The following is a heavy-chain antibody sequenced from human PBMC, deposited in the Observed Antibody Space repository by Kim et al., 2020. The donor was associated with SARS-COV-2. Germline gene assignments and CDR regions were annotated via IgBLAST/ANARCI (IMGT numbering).Heavy chain of an antibody. CDR2: IYYSGST. V-gene: IGHV4-39*01. CDR3: ARHRGPPRAYFDY. J-gene: IGHJ4*02. CDR1: GGSISSSSYY. D-gene: IGHD3-10*01. Sequence: SETLSLTCTVSGGSISSSSYYWGWIRQPPGKGLEWIGSIYYSGSTYYNPSLKSRVTISVDTSKNQFSLKLSSVTAADTAVYYCARHRGPPRAYFDYWGQGTLVTVSS.